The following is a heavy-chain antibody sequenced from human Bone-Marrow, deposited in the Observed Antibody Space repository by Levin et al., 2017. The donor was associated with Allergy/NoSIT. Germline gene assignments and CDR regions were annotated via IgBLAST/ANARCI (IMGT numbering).Heavy chain of an antibody. CDR2: SNPNSGGT. D-gene: IGHD3-22*01. V-gene: IGHV1-2*02. CDR3: ATDSSGYLDF. Sequence: GGSLRLSCKVSGNTFNVYYIHWVRQAPGQGLEWMGWSNPNSGGTNYAQKFQGRVTMTRDTSTNTDYLDLTRLRSDDTAVYYCATDSSGYLDFWGQGTLVTVSS. J-gene: IGHJ4*02. CDR1: GNTFNVYY.